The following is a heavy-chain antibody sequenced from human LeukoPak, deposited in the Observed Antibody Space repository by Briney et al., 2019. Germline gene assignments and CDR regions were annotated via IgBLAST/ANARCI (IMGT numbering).Heavy chain of an antibody. CDR3: ARDRIEMATISDYYYYYMDV. V-gene: IGHV1-18*01. Sequence: ASVKVSCKASGYTFTSYGISWVRQAPGQGLEWMGWISAYNGNTNYAQKLQGRVTITADKSTSTAYMELSSLRSEDTAVYYCARDRIEMATISDYYYYYMDVWGKGTTVTVSS. CDR1: GYTFTSYG. CDR2: ISAYNGNT. D-gene: IGHD5-24*01. J-gene: IGHJ6*03.